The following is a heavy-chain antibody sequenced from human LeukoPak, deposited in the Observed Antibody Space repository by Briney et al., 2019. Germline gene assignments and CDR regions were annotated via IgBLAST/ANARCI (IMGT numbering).Heavy chain of an antibody. CDR2: IYFSGST. Sequence: SETLSLTCTVSGGSISSSSYYWAWIRQPPGKGLEWIGSIYFSGSTYYNTSLKSRVTISVDTSKNQFSLKLSSVTAADTAVYYCARVPTRVTGEYFDYWGQGTLVTVSS. CDR1: GGSISSSSYY. D-gene: IGHD7-27*01. CDR3: ARVPTRVTGEYFDY. V-gene: IGHV4-39*01. J-gene: IGHJ4*02.